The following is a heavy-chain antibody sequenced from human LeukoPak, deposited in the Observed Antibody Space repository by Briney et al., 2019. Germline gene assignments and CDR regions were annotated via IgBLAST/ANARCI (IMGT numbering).Heavy chain of an antibody. CDR3: ARQVDYYGSGGRNY. CDR1: GGSISSSSYY. CDR2: IYYSGST. Sequence: SETLSLTCTVSGGSISSSSYYWGWIRQPPGKWLEWIGSIYYSGSTYYNPSLKSRVTISVDTSKNQFSLKLSSVTAADTAVYYCARQVDYYGSGGRNYWGQGTLVTVSS. D-gene: IGHD3-10*01. V-gene: IGHV4-39*01. J-gene: IGHJ4*02.